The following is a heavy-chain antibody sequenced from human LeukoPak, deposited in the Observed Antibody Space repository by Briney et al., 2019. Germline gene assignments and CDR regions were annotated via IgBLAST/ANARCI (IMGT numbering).Heavy chain of an antibody. Sequence: GGSLRLSCAASGFTFSSYAMSWVRQAPGKGLEWVSSISSSGTYKYYADSVKGRFTISRDNAKNSLYLQMNSLRAEDTAVYYRARGVATIDYWGQGTLVTVSS. CDR3: ARGVATIDY. D-gene: IGHD5-24*01. V-gene: IGHV3-21*01. CDR2: ISSSGTYK. J-gene: IGHJ4*02. CDR1: GFTFSSYA.